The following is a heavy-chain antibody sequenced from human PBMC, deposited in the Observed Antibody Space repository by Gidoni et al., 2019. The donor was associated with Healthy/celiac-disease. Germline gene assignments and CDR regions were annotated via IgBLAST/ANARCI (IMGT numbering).Heavy chain of an antibody. J-gene: IGHJ4*02. Sequence: EVQLVESVGGLIQPGGSLRLSCAASGFTVSSNYMSWVRQAPGKGLEWVSVIYGGGSTYYADSVKGRFTISRDNSKNTLYLQMNSLRAEDTAVYYCARVVVAPYYFDYWGQGTLVTVSS. V-gene: IGHV3-53*01. CDR1: GFTVSSNY. CDR3: ARVVVAPYYFDY. CDR2: IYGGGST. D-gene: IGHD3-22*01.